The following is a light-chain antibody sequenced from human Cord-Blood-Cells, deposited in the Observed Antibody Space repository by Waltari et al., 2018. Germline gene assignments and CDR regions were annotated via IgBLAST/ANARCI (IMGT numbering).Light chain of an antibody. Sequence: DIQMTQSPSSLAVSVGDRVTITCRASQRISSYLNWYQQKPGKAPKLLIYAASSLQSGVPSRFSGSGSGTDFTLTISSLQPEDFATYYCQQSYSTLTFGGGTKVEIK. CDR2: AAS. CDR1: QRISSY. V-gene: IGKV1-39*01. J-gene: IGKJ4*01. CDR3: QQSYSTLT.